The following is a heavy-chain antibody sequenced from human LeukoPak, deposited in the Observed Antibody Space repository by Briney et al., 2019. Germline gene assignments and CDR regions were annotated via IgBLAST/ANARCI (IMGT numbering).Heavy chain of an antibody. Sequence: PGGSLRLSFAASGFTFSSYWMLWVRQAPGKGLVWVSRINGDGSSTTYADSVKGRFTISRDNAKNTLYLQMNGLRAEDTAVYYCARSPYSSSSLLDVWGKGTTVTVSS. CDR3: ARSPYSSSSLLDV. CDR2: INGDGSST. D-gene: IGHD6-6*01. CDR1: GFTFSSYW. J-gene: IGHJ6*04. V-gene: IGHV3-74*01.